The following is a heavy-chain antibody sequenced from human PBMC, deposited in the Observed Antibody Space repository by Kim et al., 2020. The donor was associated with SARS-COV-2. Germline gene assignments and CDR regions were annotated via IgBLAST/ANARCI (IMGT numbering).Heavy chain of an antibody. J-gene: IGHJ4*02. CDR2: ISAYNGNT. CDR3: ARGLAFRLSGYESIPPDY. V-gene: IGHV1-18*01. Sequence: ASVKVSCKASGYTFTSYGISWVRQAPGQGLEWMGWISAYNGNTNYAQKLQGRVTMTTDTSTSTAYMELRSLRSDDTAVYYCARGLAFRLSGYESIPPDYWGQGTLVTVSS. CDR1: GYTFTSYG. D-gene: IGHD5-12*01.